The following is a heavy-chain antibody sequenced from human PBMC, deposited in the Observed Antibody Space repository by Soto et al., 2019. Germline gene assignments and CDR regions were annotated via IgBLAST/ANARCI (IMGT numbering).Heavy chain of an antibody. D-gene: IGHD6-19*01. CDR3: ARPGWRNAPYDAFGI. CDR1: GGSISSYY. V-gene: IGHV4-59*01. CDR2: IYYSGST. Sequence: QVQLQESGPGLVKPSQTLSLTCTVSGGSISSYYWSWIRQPPGKGLEWIGYIYYSGSTNYNPSLKSRVTISLDTSKNQFSLKLSSVTAADTAVYYCARPGWRNAPYDAFGIWGQGTMVTVSS. J-gene: IGHJ3*02.